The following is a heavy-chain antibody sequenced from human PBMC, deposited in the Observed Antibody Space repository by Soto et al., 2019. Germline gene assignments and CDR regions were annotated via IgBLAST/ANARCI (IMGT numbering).Heavy chain of an antibody. CDR2: IYHSGST. D-gene: IGHD3-10*01. V-gene: IGHV4-4*02. J-gene: IGHJ4*02. Sequence: QVQLQESGPGLVKPSGTLSLTCAVSSGSISSSNWWSWVRQPPGKGLEWIGGIYHSGSTNYNPSLKSRVTISVDKSKNQFSLKLSSVTAADTAVYYCARDGDYYGSGSYLVDWGQGTLVTVSS. CDR1: SGSISSSNW. CDR3: ARDGDYYGSGSYLVD.